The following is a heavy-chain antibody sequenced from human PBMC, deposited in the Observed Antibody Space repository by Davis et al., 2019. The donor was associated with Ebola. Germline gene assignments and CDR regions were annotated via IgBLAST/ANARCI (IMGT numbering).Heavy chain of an antibody. D-gene: IGHD3-3*01. CDR1: GGSISSYY. V-gene: IGHV4-59*01. CDR2: IYYSGST. CDR3: ARERGAYYDFWSGYYSNWFDP. Sequence: PSETLSLTCTVSGGSISSYYWSWIRQPPGKGLEWIGYIYYSGSTNYNPSLKSRVTISVDTSKNQFSLKLSSVTAADTAVYYCARERGAYYDFWSGYYSNWFDPWGQGTLVTVSS. J-gene: IGHJ5*02.